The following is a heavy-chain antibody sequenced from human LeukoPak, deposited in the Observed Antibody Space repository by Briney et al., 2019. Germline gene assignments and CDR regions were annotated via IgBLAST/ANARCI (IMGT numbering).Heavy chain of an antibody. CDR2: IGTAGDT. J-gene: IGHJ4*02. Sequence: QAGGSLRLSCAASGFTFSSYDMHWVRQATGKGLEWVSAIGTAGDTYYPGSVKGRFTISRENAKNSLYFQMNSLRAGDTAVYYCARGGDYGDSNFDYWGQGTLVTVSS. D-gene: IGHD4-17*01. CDR1: GFTFSSYD. CDR3: ARGGDYGDSNFDY. V-gene: IGHV3-13*01.